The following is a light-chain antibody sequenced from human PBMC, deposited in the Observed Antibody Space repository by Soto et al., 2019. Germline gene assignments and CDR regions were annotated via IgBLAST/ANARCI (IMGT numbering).Light chain of an antibody. CDR1: NSNIGNNA. V-gene: IGLV1-36*01. CDR3: AAWDYSLNGYV. Sequence: QSVLTQPPSVSEAPRQRVTISCSGSNSNIGNNAVNWYQQLPGKAPKLLMFYDNLLPSGVSDRFSGSKSGTSASLAISGLQSEDEADYYCAAWDYSLNGYVFGTGTNLTVL. J-gene: IGLJ1*01. CDR2: YDN.